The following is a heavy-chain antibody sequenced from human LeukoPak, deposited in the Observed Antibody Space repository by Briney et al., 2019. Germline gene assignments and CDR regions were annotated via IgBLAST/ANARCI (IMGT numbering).Heavy chain of an antibody. D-gene: IGHD6-13*01. J-gene: IGHJ5*02. V-gene: IGHV4-39*01. CDR2: ISYSGST. Sequence: SETLSLTCTVSGGSISSSSYYWGWIRQPPGKGLEWIGDISYSGSTYYNPSLKSRVTISVDTSKNQFSLKLSSVTATDTAVYYCASGGSSSWYRWFDPWGQGTLVTFSS. CDR1: GGSISSSSYY. CDR3: ASGGSSSWYRWFDP.